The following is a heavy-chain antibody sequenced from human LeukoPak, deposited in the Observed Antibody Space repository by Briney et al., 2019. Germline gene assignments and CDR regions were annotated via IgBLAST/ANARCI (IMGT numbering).Heavy chain of an antibody. V-gene: IGHV3-33*01. CDR2: IWYDGSNK. D-gene: IGHD2-21*02. Sequence: PGGSLRLSCAASGFTFSNNGMHWVRQAPGKGLEWVAVIWYDGSNKYYADSVKGRFTISRDNSKNTLYLQMNDLRAEDTAVYYCHIVVVTAIGVPFDIWGQGTMVTVSP. CDR3: HIVVVTAIGVPFDI. CDR1: GFTFSNNG. J-gene: IGHJ3*02.